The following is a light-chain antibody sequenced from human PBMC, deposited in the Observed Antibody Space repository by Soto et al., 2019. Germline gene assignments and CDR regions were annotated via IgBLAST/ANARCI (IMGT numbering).Light chain of an antibody. V-gene: IGLV1-44*01. CDR1: SSNIGSNT. CDR3: AAWDDSLKVV. J-gene: IGLJ2*01. CDR2: SNN. Sequence: QSVLTQPPSASGTPGQRVTISCSGSSSNIGSNTVNWYQQLPGTAPKLLIYSNNQRPSGVPDRFSGSKSGTSASLAISGLQSEDEADYYCAAWDDSLKVVFGGGTKRPS.